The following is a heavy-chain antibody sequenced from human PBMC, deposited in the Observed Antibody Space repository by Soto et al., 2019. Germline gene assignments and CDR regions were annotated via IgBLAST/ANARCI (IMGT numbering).Heavy chain of an antibody. CDR1: GYTLTELS. CDR3: ATGTDYYYYYGMDF. J-gene: IGHJ6*02. CDR2: FDPEDGET. D-gene: IGHD2-21*02. V-gene: IGHV1-24*01. Sequence: ASVKVSCKVSGYTLTELSMHWVRQAPGKGLEWMGGFDPEDGETIYAQKFQGRVTMTEDTSTDTAYMELSSLRSEDTAVYYCATGTDYYYYYGMDFWGQGTTVTVSS.